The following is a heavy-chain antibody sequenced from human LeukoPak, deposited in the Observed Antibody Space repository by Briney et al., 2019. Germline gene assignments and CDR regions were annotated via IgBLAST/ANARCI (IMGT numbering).Heavy chain of an antibody. D-gene: IGHD3-10*01. CDR3: ARVEGSGPFDAFDI. CDR2: ISGSGTI. CDR1: GGSINSY. Sequence: SETLSLTCTVSGGSINSYWSWIRQPAGRGLEWIGRISGSGTITYNPALQSRLSISIDTSKNQFSLKLMSVTAADTAVYYCARVEGSGPFDAFDIWGQGTMVTVSS. J-gene: IGHJ3*02. V-gene: IGHV4-4*07.